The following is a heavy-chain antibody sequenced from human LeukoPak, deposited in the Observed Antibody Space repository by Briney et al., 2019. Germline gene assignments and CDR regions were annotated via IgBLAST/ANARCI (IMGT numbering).Heavy chain of an antibody. CDR3: ARESRDGYERDY. CDR1: GGTFSSYA. Sequence: SVKVSCRASGGTFSSYAISWVRQAPGQGLEWMGRIIPILGIANYAQKFQGRVTITADKSTSTAYMELSSLRSEDTAVYYCARESRDGYERDYWGQGTLVTVSS. CDR2: IIPILGIA. J-gene: IGHJ4*02. D-gene: IGHD5-24*01. V-gene: IGHV1-69*04.